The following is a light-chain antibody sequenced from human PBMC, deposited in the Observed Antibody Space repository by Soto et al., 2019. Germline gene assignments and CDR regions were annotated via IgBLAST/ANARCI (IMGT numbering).Light chain of an antibody. CDR2: WAS. J-gene: IGKJ4*01. Sequence: DIVMTQSPDSLTVSLGERATINCRSSQTIVYNSNNRNYLAWYQQKPGQPPKLLIHWASTRDSGVPDRFSGSGSGTDFTLTISSLQAEDVAVYSCQQYFRTPITFGGGTRVEI. CDR3: QQYFRTPIT. V-gene: IGKV4-1*01. CDR1: QTIVYNSNNRNY.